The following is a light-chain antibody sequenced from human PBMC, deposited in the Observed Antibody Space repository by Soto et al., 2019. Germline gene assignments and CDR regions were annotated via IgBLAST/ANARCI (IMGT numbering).Light chain of an antibody. V-gene: IGLV2-8*01. Sequence: SALTQPRSASCSTGQSVTISCTGTSSDVGGYNYVSWYQQHPGKAPKLMIYEVSKRPSGVPDRFSGSKSGNTASLTVSGLQAEDEADYYCSSYAGSLLYVFGTGPKVTVL. J-gene: IGLJ1*01. CDR2: EVS. CDR3: SSYAGSLLYV. CDR1: SSDVGGYNY.